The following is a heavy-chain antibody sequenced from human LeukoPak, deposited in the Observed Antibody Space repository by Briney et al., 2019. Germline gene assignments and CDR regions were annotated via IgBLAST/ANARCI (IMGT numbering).Heavy chain of an antibody. Sequence: SGGSLRLSCAASGFTFDDYGMSWVRQAPGKGLEWVSGINWSGGSTGYADSVKGRFTISRDNAKNSLYLQMNSLRAEDTALYYCAKDRTAAAGVFDYWGQGTLVTVSS. CDR1: GFTFDDYG. D-gene: IGHD6-13*01. CDR3: AKDRTAAAGVFDY. CDR2: INWSGGST. V-gene: IGHV3-20*04. J-gene: IGHJ4*02.